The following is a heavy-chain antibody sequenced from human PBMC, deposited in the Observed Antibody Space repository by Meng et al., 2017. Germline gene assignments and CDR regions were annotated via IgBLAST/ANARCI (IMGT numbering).Heavy chain of an antibody. CDR2: INHSGST. Sequence: LLSASDTRSLAGLVYGVAFSGEYGGWTRKPPGKGLELIGEINHSGSTNYTPSLKSRVTISVDTSKNLFSLKLSSVTAADTAVYYCARASPYDRGGYFDYWGQGTLVTVSS. V-gene: IGHV4-34*01. CDR3: ARASPYDRGGYFDY. J-gene: IGHJ4*02. D-gene: IGHD3-22*01. CDR1: GVAFSGEY.